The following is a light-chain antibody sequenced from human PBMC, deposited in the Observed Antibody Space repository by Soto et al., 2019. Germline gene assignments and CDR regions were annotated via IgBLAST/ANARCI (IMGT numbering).Light chain of an antibody. J-gene: IGKJ4*01. Sequence: ESVLTQSPGTLYLSRGERATLSCRASQSVSSIYLAWYQKKTGQAPRLLIYGASSRPTGIQDRFRGSGSGTYITLTISRLEPADFAVYYCLQYGSSALPFGGGTKVEIK. CDR1: QSVSSIY. CDR2: GAS. V-gene: IGKV3-20*01. CDR3: LQYGSSALP.